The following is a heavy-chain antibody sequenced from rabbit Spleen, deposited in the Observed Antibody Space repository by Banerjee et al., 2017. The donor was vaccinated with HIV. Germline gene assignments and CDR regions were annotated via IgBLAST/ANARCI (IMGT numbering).Heavy chain of an antibody. CDR2: IYTGNSKS. D-gene: IGHD8-1*01. CDR1: GFSFSSSYD. Sequence: VESGGGLVQPGASLTLTCTASGFSFSSSYDMCWVRPAPGKGLEWIACIYTGNSKSYIAGWARGHFTISRTSSTTVTLRMTSLTVADTATYFCARDAGTSFSTYGMDLWGQGTLVTVS. CDR3: ARDAGTSFSTYGMDL. J-gene: IGHJ6*01. V-gene: IGHV1S40*01.